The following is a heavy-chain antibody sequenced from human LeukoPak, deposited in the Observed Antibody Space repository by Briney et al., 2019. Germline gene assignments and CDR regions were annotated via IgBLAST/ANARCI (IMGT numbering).Heavy chain of an antibody. Sequence: PGGSLRLSCAASGFTFSSYWMSWVRQAPRKGLGWVANIKQDGSEKYYVDSVKGRFTISRDNAKNSLYLQMNSLRAEDTAVCYCAKSSDLLTGYYSYFVYSGHRALVTVAP. CDR2: IKQDGSEK. CDR3: AKSSDLLTGYYSYFVY. CDR1: GFTFSSYW. D-gene: IGHD3-9*01. J-gene: IGHJ4*01. V-gene: IGHV3-7*01.